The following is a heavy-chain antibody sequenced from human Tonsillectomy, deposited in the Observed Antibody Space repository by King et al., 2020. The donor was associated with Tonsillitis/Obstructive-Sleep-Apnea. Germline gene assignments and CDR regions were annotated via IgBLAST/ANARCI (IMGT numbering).Heavy chain of an antibody. D-gene: IGHD3-16*01. J-gene: IGHJ3*02. Sequence: VQLVQSGGGLVQPGRSLRLSCAASGFTFDDYAMHWVRQAPGKGLEWVSGISWNSGSIGYADSVKGRFTISRDNAKNSLYLQMNSLRAEDTALYYSAKGVGYGIWGSAFDIWGQGTMVTVSS. V-gene: IGHV3-9*01. CDR2: ISWNSGSI. CDR1: GFTFDDYA. CDR3: AKGVGYGIWGSAFDI.